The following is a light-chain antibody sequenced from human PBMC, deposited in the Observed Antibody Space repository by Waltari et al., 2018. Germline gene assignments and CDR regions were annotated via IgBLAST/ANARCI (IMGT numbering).Light chain of an antibody. V-gene: IGLV1-47*01. CDR2: RND. CDR1: TTNIGSNS. Sequence: QSVLTQPPSASGTPGQRVTISCSGSTTNIGSNSVHWYQQLPGAAPKLLIYRNDQRPSGVPDRFSGSKTGTSASLAISGLRSEDEADYYCAAWDDSLRGFIMFGRGTKLTVL. J-gene: IGLJ3*02. CDR3: AAWDDSLRGFIM.